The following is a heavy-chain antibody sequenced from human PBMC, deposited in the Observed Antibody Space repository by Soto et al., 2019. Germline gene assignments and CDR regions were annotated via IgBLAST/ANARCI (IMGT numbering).Heavy chain of an antibody. CDR2: INPNSGGT. J-gene: IGHJ4*02. V-gene: IGHV1-2*02. Sequence: QVQLVQSGAEVKKPGASVKVSCKTSGYTFTAHYIHWVRPAPGQGLEWMGWINPNSGGTNYAQKFQGRVTMTRDTSISTAYMELSRLTSDDTAVYYCARESVVTGTRHFDYWGQGTLVTVSS. CDR3: ARESVVTGTRHFDY. CDR1: GYTFTAHY. D-gene: IGHD1-7*01.